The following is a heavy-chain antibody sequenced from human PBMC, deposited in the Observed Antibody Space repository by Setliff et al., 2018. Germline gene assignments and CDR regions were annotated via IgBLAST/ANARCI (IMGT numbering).Heavy chain of an antibody. CDR1: GYTFTGYY. CDR2: INPNSGGT. J-gene: IGHJ3*02. V-gene: IGHV1-2*02. D-gene: IGHD6-13*01. Sequence: ASVKVSCKASGYTFTGYYMHWVRQAPGQGLEWMGWINPNSGGTNYAQKFQGRVTMTRDTSISTAYMELSRLRSDDTAVYYCASGGGSSSWYDAFDIWGQGTMVTVSS. CDR3: ASGGGSSSWYDAFDI.